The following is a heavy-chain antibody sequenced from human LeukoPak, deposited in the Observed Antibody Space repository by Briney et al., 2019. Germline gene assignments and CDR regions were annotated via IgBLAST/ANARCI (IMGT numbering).Heavy chain of an antibody. CDR2: IYSGGST. V-gene: IGHV3-53*01. J-gene: IGHJ4*02. CDR1: GFTVSSNY. D-gene: IGHD6-13*01. CDR3: ARRSGSSSRYYFDY. Sequence: PGGSLRLSCAASGFTVSSNYMSWVRQAPGKGLEWVSVIYSGGSTYYADSVKGRFTISRDNSKNTLYLQMNSLRAEDTAVYYCARRSGSSSRYYFDYWGQGTLVTVSS.